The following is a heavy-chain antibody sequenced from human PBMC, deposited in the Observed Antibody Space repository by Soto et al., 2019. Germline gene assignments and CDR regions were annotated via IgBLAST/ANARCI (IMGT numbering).Heavy chain of an antibody. J-gene: IGHJ6*02. D-gene: IGHD6-6*01. Sequence: ESLKISCKGSGYSITSYWISWVRQMPGKGLEWMGRIGPSDSYTNYSPSFQGHVTISADKSISTAYLQWRSLKASDTAMYYCARAASIAASDYYYYGMDVWGQGTTVTVSS. V-gene: IGHV5-10-1*01. CDR3: ARAASIAASDYYYYGMDV. CDR1: GYSITSYW. CDR2: IGPSDSYT.